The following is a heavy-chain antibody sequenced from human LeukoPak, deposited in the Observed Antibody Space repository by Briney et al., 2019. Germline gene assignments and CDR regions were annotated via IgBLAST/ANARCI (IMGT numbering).Heavy chain of an antibody. D-gene: IGHD4-17*01. CDR2: IIPIFGTA. CDR3: ARGADYGDYDDYFDY. J-gene: IGHJ4*02. Sequence: ASVKVSCKASGGTFSSYAISWVLQAPGQGLEWMGGIIPIFGTANYAQKFQGRVTITADESTSTAYIELSSLRSEDTAVYYCARGADYGDYDDYFDYWGQGTLVTVSS. V-gene: IGHV1-69*13. CDR1: GGTFSSYA.